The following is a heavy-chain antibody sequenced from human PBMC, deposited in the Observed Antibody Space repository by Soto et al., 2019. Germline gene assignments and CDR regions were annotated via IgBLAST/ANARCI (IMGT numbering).Heavy chain of an antibody. V-gene: IGHV4-30-4*01. CDR1: GGSISSGDYY. Sequence: QVQLQESGPGLVKPSQTLSLTCTVSGGSISSGDYYWSWIRQPPGKGLEWIGYIYYSGSTYYNPSLKRRVTTSVDTSKNQFSLKLSSGTAADTAVYYCARERPDGSRLDPWGQGTLVTVSS. J-gene: IGHJ5*02. CDR2: IYYSGST. D-gene: IGHD6-13*01. CDR3: ARERPDGSRLDP.